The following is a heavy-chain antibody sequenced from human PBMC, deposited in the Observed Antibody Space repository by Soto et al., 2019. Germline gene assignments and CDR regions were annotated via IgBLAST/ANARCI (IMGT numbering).Heavy chain of an antibody. CDR1: GFTFSNAW. CDR2: IKSKTDGGTT. D-gene: IGHD4-17*01. J-gene: IGHJ6*02. CDR3: STGKGRWLLSTDYYCMVV. Sequence: EVQLVESGGGLVKPGGSLRLSFAASGFTFSNAWMNWVRQAPGKGLEWVGRIKSKTDGGTTDYAAPVKGRFTISRDDSKNTLYLQMNSLKTEDTAVYYCSTGKGRWLLSTDYYCMVVWGQGTTVTVSS. V-gene: IGHV3-15*07.